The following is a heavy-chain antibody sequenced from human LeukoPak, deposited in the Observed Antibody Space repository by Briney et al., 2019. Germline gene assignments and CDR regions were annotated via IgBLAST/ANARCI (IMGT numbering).Heavy chain of an antibody. D-gene: IGHD3-10*01. CDR3: ARHYLTMVRGRYNWFDP. J-gene: IGHJ5*02. CDR2: IYYSGST. CDR1: GGSISSSSYY. Sequence: SETLSLTCTVSGGSISSSSYYWGWIRQPPGKGLEWIGSIYYSGSTYYNPSLKSRVTISVDTSKNQFSLKLSSVTAADTAVYYCARHYLTMVRGRYNWFDPWGQGTLVTVSS. V-gene: IGHV4-39*01.